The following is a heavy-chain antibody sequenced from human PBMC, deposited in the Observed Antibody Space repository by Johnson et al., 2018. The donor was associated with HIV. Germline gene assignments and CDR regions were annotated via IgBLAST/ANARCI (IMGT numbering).Heavy chain of an antibody. CDR3: EGYCSGGACYSGVSAFDV. V-gene: IGHV3-66*01. J-gene: IGHJ3*01. CDR2: IGYSASDT. Sequence: VQLVESGGGVVQPGRSLRLSCAASGFTVSRNYMTWVRQAPGKGLEWVSVIGYSASDTYYADSVKGRFTISRDNSNNRLYLQMNSLRAEDTAIYYCEGYCSGGACYSGVSAFDVWGHGTMVTVSS. D-gene: IGHD2-15*01. CDR1: GFTVSRNY.